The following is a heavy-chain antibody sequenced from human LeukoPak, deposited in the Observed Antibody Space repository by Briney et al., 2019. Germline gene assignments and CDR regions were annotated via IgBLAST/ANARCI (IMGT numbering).Heavy chain of an antibody. D-gene: IGHD3-10*01. CDR3: ARGRGSYYCVMDV. Sequence: ASVKVSCKASGYTFTGYYIHWVRQAPGQGLEWMGWINHNSGGKKYAQKFQGRVTMTRDTSISTAYMELRRLTADDTAVYYCARGRGSYYCVMDVWGQGTMVTVSS. CDR1: GYTFTGYY. V-gene: IGHV1-2*02. CDR2: INHNSGGK. J-gene: IGHJ6*02.